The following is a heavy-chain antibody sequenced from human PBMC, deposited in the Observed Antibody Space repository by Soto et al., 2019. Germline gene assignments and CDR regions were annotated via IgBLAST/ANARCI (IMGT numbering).Heavy chain of an antibody. CDR1: GGSISSGGYY. D-gene: IGHD3-10*01. V-gene: IGHV4-31*03. Sequence: SETQSLTCTVSGGSISSGGYYWSWIRQHPGKGLEWIGYIYYSGSTYYNPSLKSRVTISVDTSKNQFSLKLSSVTAADTAVYYCARLWFGEPTYGMDVWGQGTTVIDSS. CDR2: IYYSGST. CDR3: ARLWFGEPTYGMDV. J-gene: IGHJ6*02.